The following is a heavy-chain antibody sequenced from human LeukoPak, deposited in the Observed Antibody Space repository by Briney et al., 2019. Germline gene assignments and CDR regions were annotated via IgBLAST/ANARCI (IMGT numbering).Heavy chain of an antibody. V-gene: IGHV4-59*01. CDR3: ARLFHPALSGNYPFDY. D-gene: IGHD1-26*01. J-gene: IGHJ4*02. CDR1: GGSINSYY. CDR2: IYYSGST. Sequence: SETLSLTCTVSGGSINSYYWSWIRQPPGKGLEWIAYIYYSGSTSYNPSLKSRATISVDTSKNQFSLKLNSVTAADTAMYYCARLFHPALSGNYPFDYWGQGTLVTVSS.